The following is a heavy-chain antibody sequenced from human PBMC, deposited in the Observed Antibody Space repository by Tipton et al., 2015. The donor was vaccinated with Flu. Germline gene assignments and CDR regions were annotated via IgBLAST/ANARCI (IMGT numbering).Heavy chain of an antibody. CDR2: IYASGST. J-gene: IGHJ4*02. CDR3: ARGSGSGTYVIFDF. D-gene: IGHD3-10*01. V-gene: IGHV4-4*07. CDR1: GGSMSSFY. Sequence: TLSLTCTVSGGSMSSFYWSWIRQPAGKGLEWIGRIYASGSTNYNPSLKSRVTMSVDTSKNQFSLKLTSVTAADTAVYYCARGSGSGTYVIFDFWGQGTLVTVSS.